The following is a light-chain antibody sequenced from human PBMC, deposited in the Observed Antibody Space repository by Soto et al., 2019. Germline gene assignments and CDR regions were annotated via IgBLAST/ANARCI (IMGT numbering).Light chain of an antibody. Sequence: DIHLTQSPSFLSASVGDIVTITCRASQGINNYLAWYQQKPGKAPNLLIYAASTLQSGVPSRFSGSGSGTEFSLTISSMQADDFGSYYCQHYNPWTFGPGTKVDIK. CDR2: AAS. CDR1: QGINNY. J-gene: IGKJ1*01. CDR3: QHYNPWT. V-gene: IGKV1-9*01.